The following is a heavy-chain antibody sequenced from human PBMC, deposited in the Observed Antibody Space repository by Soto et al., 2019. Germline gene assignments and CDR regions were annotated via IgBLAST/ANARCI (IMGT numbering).Heavy chain of an antibody. V-gene: IGHV3-30-3*01. J-gene: IGHJ6*02. CDR3: ARGNYDFWSGYPTTYYYGMDV. CDR2: ISYDGSNK. CDR1: GFTFSSYA. D-gene: IGHD3-3*01. Sequence: QVQLVESGGGVVQPGRSLRLSCAASGFTFSSYAMHWVRQAPGKGLEWVAVISYDGSNKYYADSVKGRFTISRDNSKKTLYLQMNSLRAEDTAVYYCARGNYDFWSGYPTTYYYGMDVWGQGTTVTVSS.